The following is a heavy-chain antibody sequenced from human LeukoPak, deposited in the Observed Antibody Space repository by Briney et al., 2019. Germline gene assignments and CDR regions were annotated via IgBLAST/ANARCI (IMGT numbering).Heavy chain of an antibody. CDR3: ARGRRFLVKYFDY. V-gene: IGHV1-18*01. J-gene: IGHJ4*02. D-gene: IGHD3-3*01. CDR2: ISAYNGNT. Sequence: GASVKVSCKASGYTFTSYGISWVRQAPGQGLEWMGWISAYNGNTNYAQKLQGRVTMTTDTSTSTVYMELSSLRSEDTAVYYCARGRRFLVKYFDYWGQGTLVTVSS. CDR1: GYTFTSYG.